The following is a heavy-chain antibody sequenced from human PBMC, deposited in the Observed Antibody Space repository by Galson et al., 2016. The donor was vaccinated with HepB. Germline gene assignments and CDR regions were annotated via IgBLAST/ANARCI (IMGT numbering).Heavy chain of an antibody. CDR2: VRSKTYGVTS. V-gene: IGHV3-49*03. CDR3: TRYETGYYYDSSGYYAQVNYFDY. CDR1: GFTFGDYA. D-gene: IGHD3-22*01. Sequence: SLRLSCAASGFTFGDYALSWFRQAPGKGLEWVGFVRSKTYGVTSEYAASVKGRFTISRDDSKSIADLQMNSLKTEDTAVYYCTRYETGYYYDSSGYYAQVNYFDYWGQGTLVTVSS. J-gene: IGHJ4*02.